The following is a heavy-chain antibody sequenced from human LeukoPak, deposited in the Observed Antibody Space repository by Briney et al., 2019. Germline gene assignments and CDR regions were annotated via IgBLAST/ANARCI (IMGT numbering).Heavy chain of an antibody. CDR2: ISDSGDGT. CDR3: VREVSGWPNNWFDP. V-gene: IGHV3-23*01. Sequence: GGSLRLSCAASGFTFSSYAMSWVRQSPGKGLEWVSAISDSGDGTYYADSVRARFTISRDNSKNTVDLQMSSLRAEDTAVYYCVREVSGWPNNWFDPWGQGTLVTVSS. D-gene: IGHD6-19*01. J-gene: IGHJ5*02. CDR1: GFTFSSYA.